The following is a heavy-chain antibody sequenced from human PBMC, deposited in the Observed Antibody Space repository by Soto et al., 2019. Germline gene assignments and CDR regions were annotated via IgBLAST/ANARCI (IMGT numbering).Heavy chain of an antibody. D-gene: IGHD3-9*01. Sequence: EVQLVESGGGLVQPGRSLRLSCAASGFTFDDYAMHWVRQAPGKGLEWVSGISWNSGSIGYADSVKGRFTISRDNAKNSLYLQMNSLRAEDTALYDCAKGETGYYSPFDYWGQGTLVTVSS. CDR2: ISWNSGSI. CDR1: GFTFDDYA. CDR3: AKGETGYYSPFDY. J-gene: IGHJ4*02. V-gene: IGHV3-9*01.